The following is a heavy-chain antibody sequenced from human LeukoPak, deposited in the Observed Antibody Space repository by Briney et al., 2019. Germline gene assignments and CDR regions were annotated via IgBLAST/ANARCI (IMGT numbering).Heavy chain of an antibody. V-gene: IGHV4-39*07. Sequence: PSETLSLTCTVSGGSISSSSYYWGWTRQPPGKGLEWIGSIYYSGSTYYNPSLKSRVTISVDTSKNQFSLKLSSVTAADTAVYYCARAGVAGTTGIHYYYYMDAWGKGTTVTVSS. CDR3: ARAGVAGTTGIHYYYYMDA. D-gene: IGHD1-7*01. CDR1: GGSISSSSYY. CDR2: IYYSGST. J-gene: IGHJ6*03.